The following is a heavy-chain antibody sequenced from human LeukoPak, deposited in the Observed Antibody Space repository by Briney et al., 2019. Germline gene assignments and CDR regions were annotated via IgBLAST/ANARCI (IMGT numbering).Heavy chain of an antibody. CDR2: IYYSGST. CDR3: ARESEAVAGGFDP. Sequence: SSETLSLTCTVSGVSISSGGYYWSWIRQHPGKGLEWIGYIYYSGSTYYNPSLKSRVTISVDTSKNQFSLKLSSVTAADTAVYYCARESEAVAGGFDPWGQGTLVTVSS. V-gene: IGHV4-31*03. J-gene: IGHJ5*02. D-gene: IGHD6-19*01. CDR1: GVSISSGGYY.